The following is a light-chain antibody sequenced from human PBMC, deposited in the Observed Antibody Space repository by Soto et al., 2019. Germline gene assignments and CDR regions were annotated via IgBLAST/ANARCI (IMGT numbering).Light chain of an antibody. V-gene: IGLV1-40*01. Sequence: QLVLTQPPSVSGAPGQRVTISCTGSSSNIGAYYDVHWYQQLPGTAPKLLIYDNNNRPSGVPDRFSGSKSGTSASLAITGLQAEDEADYYCQSYDSSLSVVVFGGGTKLTVL. CDR2: DNN. CDR1: SSNIGAYYD. J-gene: IGLJ2*01. CDR3: QSYDSSLSVVV.